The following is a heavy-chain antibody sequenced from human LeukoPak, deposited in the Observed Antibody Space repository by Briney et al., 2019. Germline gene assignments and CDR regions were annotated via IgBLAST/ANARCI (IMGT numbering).Heavy chain of an antibody. CDR2: ISDSGDST. Sequence: PGGSLRLSCAASGFIFDNYAMNWVRQAPRKGLEWVSGISDSGDSTYYADSVKGRFTISRDNSKNTLYAQMNSLRAEDTAIYYCAKEGFDYWGQGTLVTVSS. CDR1: GFIFDNYA. V-gene: IGHV3-23*01. J-gene: IGHJ4*02. CDR3: AKEGFDY.